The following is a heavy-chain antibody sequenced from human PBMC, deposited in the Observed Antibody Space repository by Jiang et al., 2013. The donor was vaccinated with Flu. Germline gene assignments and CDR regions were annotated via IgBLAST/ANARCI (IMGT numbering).Heavy chain of an antibody. J-gene: IGHJ6*04. CDR1: GFTFSSYE. CDR2: ISSSGSTI. D-gene: IGHD2-15*01. CDR3: AREGGGIVVVVAAKRSYYYGMDV. Sequence: AASGFTFSSYEMNWVRQAPGKGLEWVSYISSSGSTIYYADSVKGRFTISRDNAKNSLYLQMNSLRAEDTAVYYCAREGGGIVVVVAAKRSYYYGMDVWGKGTTVTVSS. V-gene: IGHV3-48*03.